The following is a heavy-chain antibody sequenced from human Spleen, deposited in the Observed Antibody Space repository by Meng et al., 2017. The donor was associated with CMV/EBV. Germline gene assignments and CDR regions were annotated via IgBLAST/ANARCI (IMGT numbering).Heavy chain of an antibody. V-gene: IGHV3-30*02. CDR2: IRYDGTNK. J-gene: IGHJ5*01. Sequence: GGSLRLSCAASGFTFSSYGMHWVRQAPGKGLEWVTFIRYDGTNKYYGDSVKGRFSISRDNSKNTLYLQMNSLRAEDTAVYYCAKDQGPYSSTWNWFDSWGQGTVVTVSS. CDR1: GFTFSSYG. CDR3: AKDQGPYSSTWNWFDS. D-gene: IGHD6-13*01.